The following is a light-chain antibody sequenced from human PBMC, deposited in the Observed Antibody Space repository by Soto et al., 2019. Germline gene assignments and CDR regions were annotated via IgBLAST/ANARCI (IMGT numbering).Light chain of an antibody. Sequence: DMVLTQSPGTLSLSPGERVTLSCRASQRVGSNYLAWYQQSPGQAPRLLIHGASSRATGIPDRFSGSGSVTDFTFTISTLEPEAFAVYYCQQYCSSRWTFGRGTKLE. J-gene: IGKJ1*01. CDR1: QRVGSNY. V-gene: IGKV3-20*01. CDR2: GAS. CDR3: QQYCSSRWT.